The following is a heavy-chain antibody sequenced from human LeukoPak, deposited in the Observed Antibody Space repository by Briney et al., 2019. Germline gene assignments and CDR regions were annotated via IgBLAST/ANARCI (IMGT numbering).Heavy chain of an antibody. CDR3: AKDREGLSSGYDLEYFDY. Sequence: ASVKVSCKASGYTFSSYYMHWVRQAPGQGLEWVGVINPSGGTTSYAQKFQGRVTMTRDTSTSTVYMELSSLRSEDTAVYYCAKDREGLSSGYDLEYFDYWGQGTLVTVSS. CDR1: GYTFSSYY. J-gene: IGHJ4*02. CDR2: INPSGGTT. V-gene: IGHV1-46*01. D-gene: IGHD5-12*01.